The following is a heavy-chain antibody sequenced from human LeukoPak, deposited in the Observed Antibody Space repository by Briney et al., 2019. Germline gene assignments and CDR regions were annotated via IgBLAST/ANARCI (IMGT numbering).Heavy chain of an antibody. Sequence: KPGESLKISCKGPGYSFTSYWIGWVRQMPGKGLEWMGIIYPGDSDTRYSPSFEGQVTISADKSISTAYLQWSSLKASDTAMYYCARHDDGDGYSGFDAFDIWGQGTMVTVSS. D-gene: IGHD5-24*01. CDR3: ARHDDGDGYSGFDAFDI. V-gene: IGHV5-51*01. J-gene: IGHJ3*02. CDR2: IYPGDSDT. CDR1: GYSFTSYW.